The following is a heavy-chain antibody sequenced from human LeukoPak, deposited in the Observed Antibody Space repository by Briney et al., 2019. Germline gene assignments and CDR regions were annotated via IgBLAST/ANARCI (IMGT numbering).Heavy chain of an antibody. V-gene: IGHV3-53*01. Sequence: GGSLRLSCAASGFTVDSNYLSWVRQAPGKGLEWVSTIYTGGNTYYADSVKGRFTISRDNSKNTLYLQMNSLRAEDTAVYYCAKDRYYYDSSGYYYLLDYWGQGTLVTVSS. CDR1: GFTVDSNY. CDR3: AKDRYYYDSSGYYYLLDY. J-gene: IGHJ4*02. D-gene: IGHD3-22*01. CDR2: IYTGGNT.